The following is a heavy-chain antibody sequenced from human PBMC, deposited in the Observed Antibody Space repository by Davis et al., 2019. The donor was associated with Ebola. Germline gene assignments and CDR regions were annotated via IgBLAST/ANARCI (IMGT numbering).Heavy chain of an antibody. V-gene: IGHV3-64D*06. D-gene: IGHD1-26*01. J-gene: IGHJ3*02. CDR1: GFTFNNYA. CDR3: VKDRRGSYAFDI. Sequence: GESLKISCSASGFTFNNYAMHWVRQAPGRGLDFVSGINDNGGTIHYADSVKGRFTISRDDSRSTVYLQMSSLTVEDTALYYCVKDRRGSYAFDIWGQGTMVTVSS. CDR2: INDNGGTI.